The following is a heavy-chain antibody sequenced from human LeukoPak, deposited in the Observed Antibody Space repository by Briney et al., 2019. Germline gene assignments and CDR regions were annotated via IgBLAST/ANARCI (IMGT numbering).Heavy chain of an antibody. V-gene: IGHV3-7*05. CDR1: GFTLRTYW. Sequence: PGGSLRLSCAASGFTLRTYWMTWVRQAPGKGLEWVANINEDGSEKHYVDSVKGRFTISRDNAKNSLYLQMNSLRGEDTAVYYCVRFPTGFDYWGQGTLVTVSS. D-gene: IGHD4-17*01. CDR2: INEDGSEK. CDR3: VRFPTGFDY. J-gene: IGHJ4*02.